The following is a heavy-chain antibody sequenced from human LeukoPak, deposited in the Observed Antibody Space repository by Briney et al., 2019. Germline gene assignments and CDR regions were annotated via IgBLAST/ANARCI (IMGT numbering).Heavy chain of an antibody. Sequence: ASVKVSCKASGYTFTSYGISWVRQAPGQGSEWMGWISAYNGNTNYAQKFRDRVTMTTDASTSTAYMELRSLSSDDTAVHYCARDLGDDLTTVTTGNWFDPWGQGTQVTVSS. V-gene: IGHV1-18*01. D-gene: IGHD4-17*01. J-gene: IGHJ5*02. CDR2: ISAYNGNT. CDR3: ARDLGDDLTTVTTGNWFDP. CDR1: GYTFTSYG.